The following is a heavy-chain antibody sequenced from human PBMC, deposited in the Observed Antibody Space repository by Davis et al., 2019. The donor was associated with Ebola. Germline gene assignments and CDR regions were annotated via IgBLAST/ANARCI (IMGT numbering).Heavy chain of an antibody. CDR1: GYTFTNYG. CDR3: ARRRDYDVFDI. CDR2: ISAYNGNT. J-gene: IGHJ3*02. V-gene: IGHV1-18*01. Sequence: ASVKVSCKASGYTFTNYGVSWVRQAPGQGLEWMGWISAYNGNTNYAQKLQGRVTMTTDTSTTTAYMELRSLRSDDTAVYYCARRRDYDVFDIWGQGKMVTVSS. D-gene: IGHD2-21*01.